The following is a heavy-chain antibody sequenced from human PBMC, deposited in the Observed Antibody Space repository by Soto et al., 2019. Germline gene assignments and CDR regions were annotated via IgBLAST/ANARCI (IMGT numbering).Heavy chain of an antibody. V-gene: IGHV4-30-4*01. CDR3: ARGGCSSTSCYTRAPYYYYGMDV. Sequence: SETLSLTCTVSGGSISSGDYYWSWIRQPPGKGLEWIGYIYYSGSTYYNPSLKSRVTISVDTSKNQFSLKLSSVTAADTAVYYCARGGCSSTSCYTRAPYYYYGMDVWGQGTTVTAP. CDR2: IYYSGST. D-gene: IGHD2-2*02. CDR1: GGSISSGDYY. J-gene: IGHJ6*02.